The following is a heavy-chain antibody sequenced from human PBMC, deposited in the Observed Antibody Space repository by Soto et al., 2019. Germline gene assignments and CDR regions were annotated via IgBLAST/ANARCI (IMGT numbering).Heavy chain of an antibody. J-gene: IGHJ5*02. D-gene: IGHD3-3*01. CDR3: ARNADLDVLRFLEWLDAPRGFDP. CDR1: GGSVSSSSYY. CDR2: VYYSGST. V-gene: IGHV4-39*01. Sequence: PSETLSLTCTVSGGSVSSSSYYWGWVRQPPGKGLEWIGSVYYSGSTYYNPSLESRVTISVAKSKNQFSLKLRSVSAADTAVYYCARNADLDVLRFLEWLDAPRGFDPWGQGTLVTVSS.